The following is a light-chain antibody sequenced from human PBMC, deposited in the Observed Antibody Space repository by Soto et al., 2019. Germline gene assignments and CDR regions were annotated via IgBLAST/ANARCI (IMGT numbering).Light chain of an antibody. Sequence: DIQMTQSPSTLSASVGDSVTITCRASQSVSSWLAWYQHKPGKAPNLLIYDASNLKSGVPSRFTGSGSGTEFTLTISSLQPDDFATYYCQQYDSYPWTFGQGTKVEIK. CDR3: QQYDSYPWT. CDR1: QSVSSW. J-gene: IGKJ1*01. CDR2: DAS. V-gene: IGKV1-5*01.